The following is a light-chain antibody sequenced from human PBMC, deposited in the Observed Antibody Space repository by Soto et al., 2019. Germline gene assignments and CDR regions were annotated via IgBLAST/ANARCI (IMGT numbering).Light chain of an antibody. CDR2: GAS. Sequence: EIVMTQSPATLSVSPGERATLSCRASQSVSSNLAWYQQKPGQAPRLLIYGASTRATGIPARFSGSGSGPEFTLTISCLQSEDLAVYYCQQNNNWPWTFGQGTKVEIK. V-gene: IGKV3-15*01. CDR1: QSVSSN. J-gene: IGKJ1*01. CDR3: QQNNNWPWT.